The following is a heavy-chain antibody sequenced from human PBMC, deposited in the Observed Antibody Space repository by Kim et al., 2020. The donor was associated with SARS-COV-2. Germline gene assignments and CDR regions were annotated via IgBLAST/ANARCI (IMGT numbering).Heavy chain of an antibody. V-gene: IGHV3-49*04. J-gene: IGHJ4*02. CDR1: GFTFGDYA. D-gene: IGHD3-22*01. CDR2: IRSKAYGGTT. Sequence: GGSLRLSCTASGFTFGDYAMSWVRQAPGKGLEWVGFIRSKAYGGTTEYAASVKGRFTISRDDSKSIAYLQMNSLKTEDTAVYYCTREMLYYYDSSGYYYGSDYWGQGTLVTVSS. CDR3: TREMLYYYDSSGYYYGSDY.